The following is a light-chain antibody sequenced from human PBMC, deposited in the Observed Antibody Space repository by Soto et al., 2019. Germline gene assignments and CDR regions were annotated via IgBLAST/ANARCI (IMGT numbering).Light chain of an antibody. Sequence: DIQMTQSPSTLSASVGDRVTITCRASQSISSWLAWYQQKPGKAPKLLIYDASSLESGVPSRFSGSGSGTEFTLTISSLQPDDFATYYCQQYNSSSEWTFGQGTKVEIK. J-gene: IGKJ1*01. CDR1: QSISSW. V-gene: IGKV1-5*01. CDR2: DAS. CDR3: QQYNSSSEWT.